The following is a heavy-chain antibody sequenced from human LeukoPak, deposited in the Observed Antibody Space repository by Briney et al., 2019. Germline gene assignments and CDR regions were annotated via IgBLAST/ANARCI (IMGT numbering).Heavy chain of an antibody. D-gene: IGHD2-2*01. CDR1: GGSISGYY. J-gene: IGHJ5*02. CDR2: IYHTGST. CDR3: ARLQYCSGTGCYWFDP. V-gene: IGHV4-59*12. Sequence: MASETLSLTCAVSGGSISGYYWSWIRQAPGKGLEWIGYIYHTGSTYYNPSLKSRVTISVDTSKNQFSLRLSSVTAADTAVYYCARLQYCSGTGCYWFDPWGQGTLVTVSS.